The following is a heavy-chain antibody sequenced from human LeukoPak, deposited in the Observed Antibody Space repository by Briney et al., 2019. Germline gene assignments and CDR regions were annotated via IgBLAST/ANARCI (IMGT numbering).Heavy chain of an antibody. V-gene: IGHV3-21*01. CDR3: ARDCFVGSWSSYNWFDP. D-gene: IGHD6-13*01. CDR2: ISSSSSYI. Sequence: GGSLRLSCAASGFTFSSYSMNWVRQAPGKGLEWVSSISSSSSYIYYADSVKGRFTISRDNTKNSLYLQMNSLRAEDTAVYYCARDCFVGSWSSYNWFDPWGQGTLVTVSS. CDR1: GFTFSSYS. J-gene: IGHJ5*02.